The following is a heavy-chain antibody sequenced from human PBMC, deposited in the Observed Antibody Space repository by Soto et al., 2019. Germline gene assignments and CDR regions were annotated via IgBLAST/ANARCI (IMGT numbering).Heavy chain of an antibody. Sequence: SETLSLTSAVSGGSISSSNWWSWVRQPPGKGLEWIGEIYNTRSTKYNPTLKSRVTTSVDKSKNQFSLNLSSVTAADTAVYYFARGKLLRYYYDSSGYYPIDYWVQGTLVTVS. CDR2: IYNTRST. J-gene: IGHJ4*02. CDR1: GGSISSSNW. CDR3: ARGKLLRYYYDSSGYYPIDY. V-gene: IGHV4-4*02. D-gene: IGHD3-22*01.